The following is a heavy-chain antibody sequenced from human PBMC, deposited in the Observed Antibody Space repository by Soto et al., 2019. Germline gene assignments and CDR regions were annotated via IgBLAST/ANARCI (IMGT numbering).Heavy chain of an antibody. J-gene: IGHJ5*02. V-gene: IGHV1-69*13. D-gene: IGHD2-2*03. CDR1: GGTFSSYA. CDR3: AREDGYCSSTSCPRGWFDP. CDR2: IIPIFGTA. Sequence: SVKVSCKASGGTFSSYAISWVRQAPGQGLEWMGGIIPIFGTANYAQKFQGRVTITADESTSTAYMELSSLRSEDTAVYYCAREDGYCSSTSCPRGWFDPWGQGTLVTVSS.